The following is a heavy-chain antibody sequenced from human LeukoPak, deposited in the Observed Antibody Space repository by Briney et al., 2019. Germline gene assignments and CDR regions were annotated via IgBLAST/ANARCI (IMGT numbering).Heavy chain of an antibody. CDR2: ISGSGENT. Sequence: PGASLRLSCAASGFTFSSYAMTGVRQPPGKGLEGVSGISGSGENTYYADSVKGRFTISRDNSKNTLYLQVNSLRAEDTAVYYCARKGSVGQLPGGAFSIWGQGTMVTVSP. J-gene: IGHJ3*02. CDR3: ARKGSVGQLPGGAFSI. D-gene: IGHD2/OR15-2a*01. V-gene: IGHV3-23*01. CDR1: GFTFSSYA.